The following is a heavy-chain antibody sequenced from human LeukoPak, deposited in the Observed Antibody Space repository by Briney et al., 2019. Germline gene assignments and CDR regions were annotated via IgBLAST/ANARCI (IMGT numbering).Heavy chain of an antibody. CDR1: GYTFTSYG. CDR3: ARFKQITIFGVVYSMDV. Sequence: ASVKVSCKASGYTFTSYGISWVRQAPGQGLEWMGWISAYNGNTNYAQKLQGRVTMTTDTSTSTAYMELRSLRSDDTAVYYCARFKQITIFGVVYSMDVWGQRTTVTVSS. D-gene: IGHD3-3*01. J-gene: IGHJ6*02. V-gene: IGHV1-18*01. CDR2: ISAYNGNT.